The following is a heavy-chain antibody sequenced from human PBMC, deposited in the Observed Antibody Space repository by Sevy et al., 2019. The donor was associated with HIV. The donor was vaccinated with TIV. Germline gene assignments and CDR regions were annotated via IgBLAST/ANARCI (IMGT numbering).Heavy chain of an antibody. Sequence: SETLSLTCTVSGGSISGYYWSWIRQPPGKGLEWIGYIYYSGSTNYNPSLKNRVTMSVDTSKNRFSLKMSSVTAADTAGYYCARTPVIMITSGGVIALRQFDFWGQGTLVTVSS. V-gene: IGHV4-59*01. CDR3: ARTPVIMITSGGVIALRQFDF. CDR1: GGSISGYY. CDR2: IYYSGST. J-gene: IGHJ4*02. D-gene: IGHD3-16*02.